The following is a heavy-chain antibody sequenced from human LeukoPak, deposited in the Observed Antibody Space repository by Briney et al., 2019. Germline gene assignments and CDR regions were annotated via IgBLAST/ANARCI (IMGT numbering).Heavy chain of an antibody. Sequence: SETLSLTCAVYGGSFIGYYWSWIRQPPGKGLEWIGEINHSGSTNYNPSLKSRVTISVDTSKNQFSLKLSSVTAADTAVYYCARDPGYSSDYWGQGTLVTVSS. D-gene: IGHD5-18*01. CDR1: GGSFIGYY. J-gene: IGHJ4*02. CDR3: ARDPGYSSDY. V-gene: IGHV4-34*01. CDR2: INHSGST.